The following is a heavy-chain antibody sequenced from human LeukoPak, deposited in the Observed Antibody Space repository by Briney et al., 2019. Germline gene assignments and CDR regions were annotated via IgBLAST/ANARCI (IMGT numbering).Heavy chain of an antibody. CDR1: GYTFTGYY. CDR2: INPNSGGT. V-gene: IGHV1-2*02. D-gene: IGHD3-3*01. CDR3: ARGGFWSGYAYYLDY. J-gene: IGHJ4*02. Sequence: ASVKVPCKASGYTFTGYYMHWVRQAPGQGLEWMGWINPNSGGTNYAQKFQGRVTMTRDTSISTAYMELSRLRSDDTAVYYCARGGFWSGYAYYLDYWGQGTLVTVSS.